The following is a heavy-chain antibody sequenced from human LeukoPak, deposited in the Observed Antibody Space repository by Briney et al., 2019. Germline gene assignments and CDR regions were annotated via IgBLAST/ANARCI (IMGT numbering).Heavy chain of an antibody. V-gene: IGHV3-30-3*01. J-gene: IGHJ2*01. CDR2: ISYDGSIK. Sequence: GRSLRLSCAASGFPFSSYSIHWVRQAPGQGLEWVAVISYDGSIKYYADTVKGRFTISRDNSKNTLLLQLNSLKAEDTAVYYCARDLGRSGIGVVIYWYFDLWGSGNLVTVSS. CDR3: ARDLGRSGIGVVIYWYFDL. D-gene: IGHD3-22*01. CDR1: GFPFSSYS.